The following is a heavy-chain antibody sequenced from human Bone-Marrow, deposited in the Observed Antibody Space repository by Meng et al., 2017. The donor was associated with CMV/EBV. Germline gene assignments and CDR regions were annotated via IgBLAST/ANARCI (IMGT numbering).Heavy chain of an antibody. CDR2: INPNSGGT. V-gene: IGHV1-2*02. Sequence: ASVKVSCKASGYTFTGYYMHWVRQAPGQGLEWIGWINPNSGGTNYAQKFKGRVTRTRDTSISTAYMELSRLRSDDTAVYYCARIANGGWFDPWGQGPLVPVSS. CDR3: ARIANGGWFDP. D-gene: IGHD6-13*01. CDR1: GYTFTGYY. J-gene: IGHJ5*02.